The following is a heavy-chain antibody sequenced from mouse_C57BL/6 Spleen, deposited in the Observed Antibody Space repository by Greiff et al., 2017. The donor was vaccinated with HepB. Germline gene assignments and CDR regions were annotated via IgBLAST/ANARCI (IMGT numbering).Heavy chain of an antibody. Sequence: QVQLQQPGAELVWPGSSVKLSCKASGYTFTSYWMDWVKQRPGQGLEWIGNIYPSDSETHYNQKFKDKATLTVDKSSSTAYMQLSSLTSEDSAVYYCARRDYAWFAYWGQGTLVTVSA. CDR3: ARRDYAWFAY. CDR1: GYTFTSYW. CDR2: IYPSDSET. J-gene: IGHJ3*01. V-gene: IGHV1-61*01. D-gene: IGHD2-4*01.